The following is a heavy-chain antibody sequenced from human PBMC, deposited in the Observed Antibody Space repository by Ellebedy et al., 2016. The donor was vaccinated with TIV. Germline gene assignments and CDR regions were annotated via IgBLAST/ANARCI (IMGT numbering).Heavy chain of an antibody. CDR1: GGSFSGYY. Sequence: SETLSLXXAVYGGSFSGYYWSWIRQPPGKGLEWIGEINHSGSTNYNPSLKSRVTISVDTSKNQFSLKLSSVTAADTAVYYCARASITMVRGVYGNYYGMDVWGQGTTVTVSS. CDR3: ARASITMVRGVYGNYYGMDV. CDR2: INHSGST. V-gene: IGHV4-34*01. J-gene: IGHJ6*02. D-gene: IGHD3-10*01.